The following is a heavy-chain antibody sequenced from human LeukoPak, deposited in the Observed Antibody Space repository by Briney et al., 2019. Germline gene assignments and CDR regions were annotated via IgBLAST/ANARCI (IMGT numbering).Heavy chain of an antibody. CDR3: AKVGGIVVVPAAIMGNNWFDP. D-gene: IGHD2-2*01. V-gene: IGHV3-23*01. J-gene: IGHJ5*02. CDR1: GFTFSSYA. CDR2: ISCSGGST. Sequence: GGSLRLSCAASGFTFSSYAMSWVRQAPGKGLEWVSAISCSGGSTYYADSVKGRFTISRDNSKNTLDLKMNSLRAEDTAVYYCAKVGGIVVVPAAIMGNNWFDPWGQGTLVTVSS.